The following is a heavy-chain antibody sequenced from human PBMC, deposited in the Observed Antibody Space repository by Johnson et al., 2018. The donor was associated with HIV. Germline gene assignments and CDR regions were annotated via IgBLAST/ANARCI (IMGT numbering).Heavy chain of an antibody. CDR2: ISSSGSTI. CDR3: ARVIDQYFDGILDDAFDI. D-gene: IGHD3/OR15-3a*01. J-gene: IGHJ3*02. CDR1: GFIFSDYY. Sequence: QVHLVESGGGLVKPGGSQRLSCAASGFIFSDYYMTWIRQAPGKGLEWVSYISSSGSTIYYADSVKGRFTISRDNAKNSLYLQMNSLRDEDTAVYYCARVIDQYFDGILDDAFDIWGQGTMVTVSS. V-gene: IGHV3-11*04.